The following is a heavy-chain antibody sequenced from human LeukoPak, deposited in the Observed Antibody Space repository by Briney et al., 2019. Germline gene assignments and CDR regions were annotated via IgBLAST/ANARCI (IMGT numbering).Heavy chain of an antibody. J-gene: IGHJ4*02. V-gene: IGHV3-53*01. CDR2: IYSGGAT. CDR3: ASGGKYCTGGACYGD. CDR1: GFIVSDDY. Sequence: GGSLGLSCAASGFIVSDDYISWVRQTPGKGLEWVSVIYSGGATFYADSVKGRFTISRDNSKNTVHLQMNSLRAEDTAVYYCASGGKYCTGGACYGDWGQGTLVTVSS. D-gene: IGHD2-8*02.